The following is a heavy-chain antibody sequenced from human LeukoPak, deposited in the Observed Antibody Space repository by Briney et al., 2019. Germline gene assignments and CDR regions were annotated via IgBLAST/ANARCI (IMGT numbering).Heavy chain of an antibody. CDR1: GFTFDDYA. V-gene: IGHV3-9*01. J-gene: IGHJ4*02. D-gene: IGHD3-22*01. CDR2: ISWNSGSI. CDR3: AKDRMESGYYNGFDY. Sequence: GRSLRLSCAASGFTFDDYAMHWVRQAPGKGLEWVSGISWNSGSIGYADSVKGRFTTSRDNAKNSLYLQMNSLRAEDTALYYCAKDRMESGYYNGFDYWGQGTLVTVSS.